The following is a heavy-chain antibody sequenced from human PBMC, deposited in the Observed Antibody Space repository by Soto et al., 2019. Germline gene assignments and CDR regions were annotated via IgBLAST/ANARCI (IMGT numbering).Heavy chain of an antibody. V-gene: IGHV4-39*01. CDR1: GGSISSSSYY. Sequence: QLQLQGSGPGLVKPSATLSLTCTVSGGSISSSSYYWGWIRQPPGKGLEWIGGNFYSGSTYYNPSLKIRVTISVDTSKNQFSLKLSSVTAADTAVYYCATSYSSEDAFDIWGQGTMVTVSS. CDR3: ATSYSSEDAFDI. J-gene: IGHJ3*02. D-gene: IGHD6-19*01. CDR2: NFYSGST.